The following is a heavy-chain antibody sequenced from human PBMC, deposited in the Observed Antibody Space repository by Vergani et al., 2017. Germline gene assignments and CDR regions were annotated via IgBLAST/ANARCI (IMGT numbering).Heavy chain of an antibody. CDR1: GGSFSGYY. CDR3: ARGSAPPPGIAARELHY. J-gene: IGHJ4*02. Sequence: QVQLQQWGAGLLKPSETLSLTCAVYGGSFSGYYWSWIRQPPGKGLERIGEINHSGSTNYNPSLKSRVTISVDTSKNQFSLKLSSVTAADTAVYYCARGSAPPPGIAARELHYWGQGTLVTVSS. V-gene: IGHV4-34*01. CDR2: INHSGST. D-gene: IGHD6-6*01.